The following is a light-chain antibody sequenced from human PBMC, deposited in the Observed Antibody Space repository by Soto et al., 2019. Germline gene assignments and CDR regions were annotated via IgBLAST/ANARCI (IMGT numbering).Light chain of an antibody. CDR2: KAS. J-gene: IGKJ1*01. V-gene: IGKV1-5*03. CDR1: QTISSW. Sequence: DIQMTQSPSTLSGSVGDRVTITCRASQTISSWLAWYQQKPGKAPKLLIYKASTLKSGVPSRFSGSGSGTEFTLTISSLQPDDFATYCCQHCNSYSEACGQGTKVELK. CDR3: QHCNSYSEA.